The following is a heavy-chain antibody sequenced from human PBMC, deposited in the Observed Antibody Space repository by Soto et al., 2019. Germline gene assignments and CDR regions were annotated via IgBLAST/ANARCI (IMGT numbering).Heavy chain of an antibody. CDR1: GGSFSGYY. D-gene: IGHD2-21*01. Sequence: QVQLQQWGAGLLKPSETLSLTCAVYGGSFSGYYWTWIRQPPGTGLEWIGEINHSGSTNYNPSLKSRVTLSVDTSKHPFSLKLTSVTAADTAVYYCARDKIPGLFDYWGQGTLVTVSS. V-gene: IGHV4-34*01. J-gene: IGHJ4*02. CDR2: INHSGST. CDR3: ARDKIPGLFDY.